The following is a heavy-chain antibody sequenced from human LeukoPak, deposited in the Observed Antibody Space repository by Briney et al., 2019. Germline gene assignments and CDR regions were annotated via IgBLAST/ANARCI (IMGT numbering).Heavy chain of an antibody. J-gene: IGHJ4*02. D-gene: IGHD6-19*01. CDR3: AKVLGAVTGFDY. Sequence: GGTLRLSCAASGFTFSTYGMSWVRQAPGKGLEWVSAISGSGGSTYYADSVKGRFTISRDNSKNTLYLQMNSLRAEDTAVYYCAKVLGAVTGFDYWGQGTLVTVSS. CDR1: GFTFSTYG. CDR2: ISGSGGST. V-gene: IGHV3-23*01.